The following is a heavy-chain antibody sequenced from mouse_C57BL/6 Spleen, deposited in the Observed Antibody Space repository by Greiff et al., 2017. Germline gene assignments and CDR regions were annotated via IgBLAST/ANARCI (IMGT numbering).Heavy chain of an antibody. CDR1: GYTFTDYY. CDR3: ARITTVVAKDWYFDV. D-gene: IGHD1-1*01. Sequence: QVQLKESGPELVKPGASVKISCTASGYTFTDYYINWVKQRPGQGLEWIGWIYPGSGNTKYNEKFKGKATLTVGTSSSTAYMQLSSLTSEDSAVYFCARITTVVAKDWYFDVWGTGTTVTVAS. CDR2: IYPGSGNT. J-gene: IGHJ1*03. V-gene: IGHV1-84*01.